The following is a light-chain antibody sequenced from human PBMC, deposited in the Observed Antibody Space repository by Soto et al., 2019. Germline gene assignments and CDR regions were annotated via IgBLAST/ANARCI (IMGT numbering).Light chain of an antibody. CDR1: SSDVGGYDY. J-gene: IGLJ2*01. CDR2: EVS. CDR3: CSYALDYVV. V-gene: IGLV2-14*01. Sequence: QSVLTQPASVSGSPGQSITISCTGTSSDVGGYDYVSWYQLHPGKAPKLMVFEVSNRPSGVPLRFSGSKSGNTASLTISGLQAEDEADYYCCSYALDYVVFGGGTKLTVL.